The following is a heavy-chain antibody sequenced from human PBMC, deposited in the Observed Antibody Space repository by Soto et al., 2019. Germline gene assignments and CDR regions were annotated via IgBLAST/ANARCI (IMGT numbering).Heavy chain of an antibody. CDR2: INSDGSTT. CDR1: GFAFSRYW. J-gene: IGHJ5*02. V-gene: IGHV3-74*03. CDR3: ATVATGSYDWFDP. Sequence: EVQLVESGGGLVQPGGSLRLSCAASGFAFSRYWMHWVRQAPGKGLVWVARINSDGSTTTYADSVKGRFTISRDNAKNTLYLQMNSLSAEDTAVYYRATVATGSYDWFDPWGQGSLVTVSS. D-gene: IGHD1-26*01.